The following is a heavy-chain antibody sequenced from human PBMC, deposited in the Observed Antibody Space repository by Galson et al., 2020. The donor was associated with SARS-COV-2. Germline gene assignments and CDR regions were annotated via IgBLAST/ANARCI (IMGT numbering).Heavy chain of an antibody. V-gene: IGHV3-15*01. CDR2: IKSKTDGGTT. CDR1: GFTFSNAW. Sequence: GESLKISCAASGFTFSNAWMSWVRQAPGKGLEWVGRIKSKTDGGTTDYAAPVKGRFTISRDDSKNTLYLQMNSLKTEDTAVYYCTTVGDDIVVVPAAAFYYYYGMDVWGQGTTVTVSS. J-gene: IGHJ6*02. D-gene: IGHD2-2*01. CDR3: TTVGDDIVVVPAAAFYYYYGMDV.